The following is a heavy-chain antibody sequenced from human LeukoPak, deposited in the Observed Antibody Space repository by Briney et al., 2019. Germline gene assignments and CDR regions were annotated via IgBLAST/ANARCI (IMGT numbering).Heavy chain of an antibody. D-gene: IGHD6-13*01. CDR3: AIRYSSSWTSDGFDI. CDR1: GYSVSSGYY. J-gene: IGHJ3*02. Sequence: SEILSLTCAVSGYSVSSGYYWGWIRQPPGKGLEWIGSIHHSGSFFDSGSAYYSPSLKRRVTISVDMSKNQISLKLTSVTAADTAIYYCAIRYSSSWTSDGFDIWGQGTMVTVSS. V-gene: IGHV4-38-2*01. CDR2: IHHSGSFFDSGSA.